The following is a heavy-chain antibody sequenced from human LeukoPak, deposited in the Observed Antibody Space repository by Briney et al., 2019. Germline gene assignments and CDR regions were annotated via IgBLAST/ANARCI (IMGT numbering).Heavy chain of an antibody. CDR3: DAHVSRLSGSRLYYFVY. J-gene: IGHJ4*02. V-gene: IGHV1-69*13. CDR2: IIPIFGTA. CDR1: RSTQHSYL. D-gene: IGHD2/OR15-2a*01. Sequence: SVKVSCKASRSTQHSYLNTWVPQAPGQGLEWMGGIIPIFGTADYAQKFQGRVTITADESTSTAYMDMSSLRSEETAAYFFDAHVSRLSGSRLYYFVYCGQGTLVTVSS.